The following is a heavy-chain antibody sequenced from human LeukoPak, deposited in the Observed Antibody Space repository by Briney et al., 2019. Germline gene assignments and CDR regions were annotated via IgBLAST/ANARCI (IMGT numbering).Heavy chain of an antibody. V-gene: IGHV1-8*01. CDR3: ARVYYDSSGYYYGFDY. Sequence: ASVKVSCKASGYTFTSYGINWVRQATGQGLEWMGWMNPNSGNTGYAQKFQGRVTMTRNTSISTAYMELSSLRSEDTAVYYCARVYYDSSGYYYGFDYWGQGTLVTVSS. D-gene: IGHD3-22*01. CDR1: GYTFTSYG. CDR2: MNPNSGNT. J-gene: IGHJ4*02.